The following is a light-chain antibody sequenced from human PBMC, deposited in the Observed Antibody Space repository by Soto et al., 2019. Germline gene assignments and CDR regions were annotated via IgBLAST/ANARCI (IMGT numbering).Light chain of an antibody. J-gene: IGKJ2*01. CDR2: DAS. Sequence: DIQMTQSPSTLSASVGDIVTITCRARQSISSWLAWYQQKPGKAPKLLIYDASSLDSGVPSRFSGSGSGTEFTLTISSLQPDDFETYYCQQYNSYSYTFGHGTKLEIK. CDR3: QQYNSYSYT. V-gene: IGKV1-5*01. CDR1: QSISSW.